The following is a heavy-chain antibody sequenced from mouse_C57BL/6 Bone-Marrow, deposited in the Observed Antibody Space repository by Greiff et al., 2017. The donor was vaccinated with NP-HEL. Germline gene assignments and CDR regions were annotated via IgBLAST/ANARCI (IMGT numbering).Heavy chain of an antibody. CDR1: GYTFTSYW. CDR2: IYPGNSDT. D-gene: IGHD2-3*01. CDR3: TRRWLLPYYYAMDY. V-gene: IGHV1-5*01. Sequence: VQLQQSGTVLARPGASVKMSCKTSGYTFTSYWMHWVKQRPGQGLEWIGAIYPGNSDTSYNQKFKGKAKLTAVTSASTAYMELSSLTNEDFAVYYCTRRWLLPYYYAMDYWGQGTSVTVSS. J-gene: IGHJ4*01.